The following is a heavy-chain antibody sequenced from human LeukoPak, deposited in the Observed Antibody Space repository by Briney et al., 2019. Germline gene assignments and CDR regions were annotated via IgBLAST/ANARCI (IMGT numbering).Heavy chain of an antibody. CDR2: VKPDGNEK. Sequence: GGSLRLSCGVSGFTFSSYWMTWARQAPGRGLEWVATVKPDGNEKFYVDSVKGRFAISRDNARNSVYLEMNSLRVEDTAVYYCARPLAYSSSSGPVGYWGRGTLVTVS. V-gene: IGHV3-7*01. CDR3: ARPLAYSSSSGPVGY. J-gene: IGHJ4*02. D-gene: IGHD6-6*01. CDR1: GFTFSSYW.